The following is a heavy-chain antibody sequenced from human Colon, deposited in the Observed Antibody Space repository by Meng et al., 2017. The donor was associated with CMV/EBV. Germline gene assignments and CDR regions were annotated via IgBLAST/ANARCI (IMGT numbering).Heavy chain of an antibody. J-gene: IGHJ4*02. CDR2: IYSNGNT. Sequence: SETLSLTCTVSGGTMNGYYWSWIRRPPGKAMQYIGFIYSNGNTNYNPSLKSRVTMSLVPSKNQFSLRLTSVTAADTAVYYCARDRGVEFFDSWGQGTLVTVSS. CDR1: GGTMNGYY. V-gene: IGHV4-59*01. CDR3: ARDRGVEFFDS. D-gene: IGHD3-10*01.